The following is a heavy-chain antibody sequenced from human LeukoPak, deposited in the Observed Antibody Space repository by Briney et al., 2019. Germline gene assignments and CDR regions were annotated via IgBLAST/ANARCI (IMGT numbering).Heavy chain of an antibody. V-gene: IGHV3-11*01. CDR2: ISSSGSTI. J-gene: IGHJ4*02. D-gene: IGHD3-22*01. CDR3: ARGRSSGYYYPFDY. CDR1: GFTFGDYY. Sequence: GGSLRLSCAASGFTFGDYYMNWIRQAPGKGLEWVSYISSSGSTIYYADSVKGRFTISRDNAKNSLYLQMNSLRAEDTAVYYCARGRSSGYYYPFDYWGQGTLVTVSS.